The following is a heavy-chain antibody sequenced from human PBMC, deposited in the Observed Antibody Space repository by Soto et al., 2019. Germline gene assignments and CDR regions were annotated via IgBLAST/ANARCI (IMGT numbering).Heavy chain of an antibody. V-gene: IGHV1-18*01. CDR3: ARESSSSCHDY. D-gene: IGHD6-13*01. CDR2: ISPYNGNT. CDR1: GYTLTRYG. Sequence: VQPVQSGAEVKKPGASGKVSCKASGYTLTRYGIRWVGQAPGQGLEWMGWISPYNGNTNYAQKLQGRVTMTTDTSTSTAYMELRSLRSDDTAVYYCARESSSSCHDYWGQGTLVTVSS. J-gene: IGHJ4*02.